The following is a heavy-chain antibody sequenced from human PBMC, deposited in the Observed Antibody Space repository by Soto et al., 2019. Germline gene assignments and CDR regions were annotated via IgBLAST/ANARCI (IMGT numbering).Heavy chain of an antibody. CDR1: GGTNRIDI. CDR3: ASVSEGGYSAWGFDY. J-gene: IGHJ4*02. V-gene: IGHV1-69*02. CDR2: IIPILGIA. Sequence: VTVSCKAPGGTNRIDISTWVRQNHGQGLEWMGRIIPILGIANYAQKFQGRVTITADKSTSTAYMELSSLRSEDTAVYYCASVSEGGYSAWGFDYWGQGTLVTVSS. D-gene: IGHD1-26*01.